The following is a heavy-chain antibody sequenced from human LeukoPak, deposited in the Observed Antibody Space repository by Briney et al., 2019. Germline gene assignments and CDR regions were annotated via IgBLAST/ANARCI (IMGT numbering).Heavy chain of an antibody. CDR3: AKILTAAGTDS. CDR1: GFTFSSYA. J-gene: IGHJ5*01. D-gene: IGHD6-13*01. V-gene: IGHV3-23*01. Sequence: GGSLRLSCAASGFTFSSYAMTWVRQAPGKGLEWVSSLSISGGRAYYADSVRGRFTISRDNSKNTVYLQMNSLRGEDTAVYYCAKILTAAGTDSWGQGTLVTVSS. CDR2: LSISGGRA.